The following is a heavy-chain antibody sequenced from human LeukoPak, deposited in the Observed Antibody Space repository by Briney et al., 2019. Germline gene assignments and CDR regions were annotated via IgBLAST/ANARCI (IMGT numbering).Heavy chain of an antibody. CDR3: AGYSSGWYHYFDY. D-gene: IGHD6-19*01. CDR2: IYTGGNT. CDR1: GGSISAYY. J-gene: IGHJ4*02. V-gene: IGHV4-4*07. Sequence: PSETLSLTCTVSGGSISAYYWSWIRQPAGKGLEWIGRIYTGGNTNYNPSLKSRVTISVDTSKNQFSLKLSSVTAADTAVYYCAGYSSGWYHYFDYWGQGTLVTVSS.